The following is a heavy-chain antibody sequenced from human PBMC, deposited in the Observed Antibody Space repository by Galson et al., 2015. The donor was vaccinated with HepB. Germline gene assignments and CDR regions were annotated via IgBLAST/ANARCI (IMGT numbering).Heavy chain of an antibody. V-gene: IGHV1-69*13. CDR2: IIPIFGIA. J-gene: IGHJ4*02. Sequence: SVKVSCKASGGTFSSYAISWVRQAPGQGLEWMGGIIPIFGIANYAQKFQGRVTITADESTSTAFMELSSLRSEDTAVYYCARDPSMKGRDFHYSRPGTLVA. CDR3: ARDPSMKGRDFHY. CDR1: GGTFSSYA.